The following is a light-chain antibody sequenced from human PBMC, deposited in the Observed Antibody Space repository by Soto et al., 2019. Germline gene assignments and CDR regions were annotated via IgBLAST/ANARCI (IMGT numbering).Light chain of an antibody. CDR2: DAS. Sequence: EIVLTQSPATLSLSPGERATLSCRASQTVSNYLAWYQQKPGQAPRLLIYDASIRATGIPARFSGSGSGTDFTLTISSLEPEDFAVYHCQQRSNWPPITFGQGTRLEIE. CDR3: QQRSNWPPIT. V-gene: IGKV3-11*01. J-gene: IGKJ5*01. CDR1: QTVSNY.